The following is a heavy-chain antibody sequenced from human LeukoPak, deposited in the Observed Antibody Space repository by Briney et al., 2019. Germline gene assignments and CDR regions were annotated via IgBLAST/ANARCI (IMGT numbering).Heavy chain of an antibody. CDR1: GFTFSSYA. J-gene: IGHJ6*03. V-gene: IGHV3-23*01. CDR2: ISGSGGST. D-gene: IGHD3-3*01. Sequence: GGSLRLSCAASGFTFSSYAMSWVRQAPGKGLEWVSAISGSGGSTYYADSVKGRFTISRDNSKNTLYLQMNSLRAEDTAVYYCAKNGYYDFWSGSHYYYYMDVWGKGTTVTVSS. CDR3: AKNGYYDFWSGSHYYYYMDV.